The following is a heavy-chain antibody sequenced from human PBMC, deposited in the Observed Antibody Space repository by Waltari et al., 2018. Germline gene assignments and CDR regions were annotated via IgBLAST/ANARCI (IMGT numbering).Heavy chain of an antibody. CDR2: MQYRGST. D-gene: IGHD4-17*01. Sequence: QLQLQESGPGLVKPSETLSPTCTVSGGPISTNYHWGWIRQPPGKGLEWMGNMQYRGSTFYNPSLKSRVTISLDTSKNQFSLRLSSVGAADTAVYFCGRIAFGDDGGYFQHWGQGTLVTVSS. V-gene: IGHV4-39*01. CDR1: GGPISTNYH. J-gene: IGHJ1*01. CDR3: GRIAFGDDGGYFQH.